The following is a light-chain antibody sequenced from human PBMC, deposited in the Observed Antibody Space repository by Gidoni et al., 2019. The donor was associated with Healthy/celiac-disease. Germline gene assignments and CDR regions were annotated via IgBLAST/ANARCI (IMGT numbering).Light chain of an antibody. Sequence: SYQLTQPSSVTVSPGQTARITCSGDVLAKKYARWFQQKPGQAPVLVIYTDSERPPGIPERFSGSSSGTTVTLTISGAQVEDEADYYCYSAAGEFGGGTKLTVL. CDR2: TDS. CDR1: VLAKKY. V-gene: IGLV3-27*01. J-gene: IGLJ3*02. CDR3: YSAAGE.